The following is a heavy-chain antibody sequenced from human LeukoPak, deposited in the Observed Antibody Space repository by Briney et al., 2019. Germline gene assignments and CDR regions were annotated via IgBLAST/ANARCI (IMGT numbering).Heavy chain of an antibody. CDR2: ISAYNGNT. CDR3: ARDFRKGSSGWYMTDY. CDR1: GYTFTSYG. V-gene: IGHV1-18*01. J-gene: IGHJ4*02. Sequence: ASVKVSCKASGYTFTSYGISWVRQAPGQGLEWMGWISAYNGNTNYAQKLQGRVTMTTDTSTSTAYMELRSLRSDDTAVYYCARDFRKGSSGWYMTDYWGQGTLVTVSS. D-gene: IGHD6-19*01.